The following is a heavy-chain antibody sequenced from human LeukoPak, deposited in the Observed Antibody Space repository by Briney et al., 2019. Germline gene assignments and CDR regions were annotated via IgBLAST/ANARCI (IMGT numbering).Heavy chain of an antibody. J-gene: IGHJ4*02. Sequence: PSETLSLTCAVYGGSFSGYYWSWIRQPPGKGLEWIGEINHSGSTNYNSSLKSRVTISVDTSKNQFSLKVSSVTAADTAVYYCAREKMRRYSYGYAHWGQGTLVTVSS. V-gene: IGHV4-34*01. D-gene: IGHD5-18*01. CDR1: GGSFSGYY. CDR2: INHSGST. CDR3: AREKMRRYSYGYAH.